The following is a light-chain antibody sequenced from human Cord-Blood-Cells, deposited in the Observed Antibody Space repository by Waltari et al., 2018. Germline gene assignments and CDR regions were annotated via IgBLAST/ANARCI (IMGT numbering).Light chain of an antibody. Sequence: QSALTQPDSVSGSPGQSITISCTGTSSDAGGSNYVSWYQQHPGKAPKLMIYDVSNRPSGVSNRFSGSKSGNTASLTISGLQAEDEADYYCSSYTSSSTWVFGGGTKLTVL. CDR2: DVS. CDR1: SSDAGGSNY. CDR3: SSYTSSSTWV. V-gene: IGLV2-14*03. J-gene: IGLJ3*02.